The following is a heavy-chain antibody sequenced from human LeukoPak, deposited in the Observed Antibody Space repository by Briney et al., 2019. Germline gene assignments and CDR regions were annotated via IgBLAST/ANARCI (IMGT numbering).Heavy chain of an antibody. D-gene: IGHD1-14*01. J-gene: IGHJ3*02. CDR2: ISSSSSYI. V-gene: IGHV3-21*01. CDR1: GFTFSSYS. CDR3: ARDQLSRGGNSDAFDI. Sequence: PGRSLRLSCAASGFTFSSYSMNWVRQAPGKGLEWVSSISSSSSYIYYADSVKGRFTISRDNAKNSLYLQMNSLRAEDTAVYYCARDQLSRGGNSDAFDIWGQGTMVTVSS.